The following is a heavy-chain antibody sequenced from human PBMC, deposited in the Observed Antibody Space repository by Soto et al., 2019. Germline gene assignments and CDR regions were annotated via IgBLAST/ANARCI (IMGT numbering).Heavy chain of an antibody. V-gene: IGHV3-33*01. CDR3: ARGNGNFDY. CDR2: IWYDGSNK. CDR1: GFTFSSYG. Sequence: QVQLVESGGGVVQPGRSLRLSCAASGFTFSSYGMHWVRQAPGKGLEWVAVIWYDGSNKYYADSVKGRFTISRDNSKKPLYLQMNSLRAEDTAVYYCARGNGNFDYWGQGTLVTVSS. J-gene: IGHJ4*02. D-gene: IGHD1-1*01.